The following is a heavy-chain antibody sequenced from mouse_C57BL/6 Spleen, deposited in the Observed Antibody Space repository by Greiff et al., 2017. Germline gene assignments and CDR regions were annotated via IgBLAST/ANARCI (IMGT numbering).Heavy chain of an antibody. V-gene: IGHV1-82*01. CDR2: IYPGDGDT. J-gene: IGHJ4*01. Sequence: QVQLQQSGPELVKPGASVKISCKASGYAFSSSWMNWVKQRPGKGLEWIGRIYPGDGDTNYNGKFKGKATLTADKSSSTAYMQLSSLTSEDYAVYFCARSTITTVVARYYYYAMDYWGQGTSVTVSS. CDR1: GYAFSSSW. D-gene: IGHD1-1*01. CDR3: ARSTITTVVARYYYYAMDY.